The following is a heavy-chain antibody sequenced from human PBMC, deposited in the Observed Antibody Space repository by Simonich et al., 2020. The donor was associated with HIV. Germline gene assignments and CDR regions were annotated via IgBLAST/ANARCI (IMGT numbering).Heavy chain of an antibody. V-gene: IGHV3-9*03. D-gene: IGHD6-6*01. CDR3: AKDRYSSSSGSFDY. CDR1: GFTFDDYA. Sequence: EVQLVESGGGLVQPGRSLRLSCAASGFTFDDYAMRWVRQAPGKGREGVSCISWNSGSIGYADSVKGRFTISRDNAKNSLYLQMNSLRAEDMALYYCAKDRYSSSSGSFDYWGQGTLVTVSS. CDR2: ISWNSGSI. J-gene: IGHJ4*02.